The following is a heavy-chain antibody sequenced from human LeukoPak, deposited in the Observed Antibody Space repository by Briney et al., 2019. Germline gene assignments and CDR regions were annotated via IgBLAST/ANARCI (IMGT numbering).Heavy chain of an antibody. CDR2: IYTGGST. CDR3: ARGCSSGDVTAAGY. D-gene: IGHD2-21*02. CDR1: GFTVSRHY. V-gene: IGHV3-66*02. Sequence: LPGGSLRLSCAASGFTVSRHYMSWVRQAPGKGLEWVSVIYTGGSTYYADSVKGRFTISRDNSKNTLYLQMNSLRVEDTAVYYCARGCSSGDVTAAGYWGQGTLVTVSS. J-gene: IGHJ4*02.